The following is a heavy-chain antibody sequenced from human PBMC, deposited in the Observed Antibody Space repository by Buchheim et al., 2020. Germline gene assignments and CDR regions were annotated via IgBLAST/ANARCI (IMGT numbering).Heavy chain of an antibody. J-gene: IGHJ4*02. CDR1: GFTFSDRF. V-gene: IGHV3-72*01. CDR2: SRSKVQSYTT. D-gene: IGHD1-26*01. CDR3: VTDVSGSPRVY. Sequence: EVQLVESGGGLVQPGGSLRLSCAASGFTFSDRFMDWVRQAPGKGLEWVGRSRSKVQSYTTEYAASVKGRFTISRDDSGKSLYLQMNSLKAEDTAVYYCVTDVSGSPRVYWGQGTL.